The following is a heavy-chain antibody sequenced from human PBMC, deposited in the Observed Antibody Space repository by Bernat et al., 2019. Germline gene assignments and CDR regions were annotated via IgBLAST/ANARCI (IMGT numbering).Heavy chain of an antibody. CDR3: AKGTSTSAPYMDV. J-gene: IGHJ6*03. V-gene: IGHV3-23*04. CDR2: ISISGGST. CDR1: GFTFSSYA. Sequence: EVQLVESGGGLVQPGGSLRLSCAASGFTFSSYALNWVRQAPGKGLEWVSSISISGGSTYYADSVKGRLTISRDNSKNTVYLQMNSLRAEDTALYYCAKGTSTSAPYMDVWGKGTTVTVSS.